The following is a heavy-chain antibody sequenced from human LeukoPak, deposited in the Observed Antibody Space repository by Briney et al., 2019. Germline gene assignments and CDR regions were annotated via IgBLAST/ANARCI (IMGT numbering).Heavy chain of an antibody. Sequence: ASVKVSCKASGYTFTGYYMHWVRQAPGQGLEWMGWINPNSGGTKYAQKIQGRVTMTRDTSISAGYMELSRLRSDDTAVYYCARDQVASTHITDYWGQGALVTVSS. CDR3: ARDQVASTHITDY. D-gene: IGHD5-12*01. V-gene: IGHV1-2*02. J-gene: IGHJ4*02. CDR2: INPNSGGT. CDR1: GYTFTGYY.